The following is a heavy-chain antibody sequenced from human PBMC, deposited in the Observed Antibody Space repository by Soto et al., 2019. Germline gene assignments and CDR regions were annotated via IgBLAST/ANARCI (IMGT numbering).Heavy chain of an antibody. CDR1: GGTFSSYA. CDR3: ARVDGYNYRFDY. J-gene: IGHJ4*02. V-gene: IGHV1-69*13. Sequence: GASVKVSCKASGGTFSSYAISWVRQAPGQGLEWMGGIIPIFGTANYAQKFQGRVTITADESTSTAYMEMSSLRSEDTAVYYCARVDGYNYRFDYWGQGTLVTVSS. D-gene: IGHD5-12*01. CDR2: IIPIFGTA.